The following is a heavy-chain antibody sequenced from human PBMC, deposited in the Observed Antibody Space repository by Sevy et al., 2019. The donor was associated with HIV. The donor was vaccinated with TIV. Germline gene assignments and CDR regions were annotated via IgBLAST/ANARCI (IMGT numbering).Heavy chain of an antibody. CDR2: ISSSSSYI. CDR1: GFTFSSYS. V-gene: IGHV3-21*01. D-gene: IGHD2-2*01. J-gene: IGHJ6*02. CDR3: ARDNGIDYADGDYGIDV. Sequence: GGSLRISCAASGFTFSSYSMNWVRQAPGKGLEWVSSISSSSSYIYYADSVKGRFTISRDNAKNSLYLQMNSLRAEDTAVYFCARDNGIDYADGDYGIDVRGQGTTVTVSS.